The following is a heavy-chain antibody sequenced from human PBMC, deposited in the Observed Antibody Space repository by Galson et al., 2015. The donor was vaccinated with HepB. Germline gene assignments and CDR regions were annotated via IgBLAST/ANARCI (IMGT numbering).Heavy chain of an antibody. CDR1: GYIFTHYA. CDR2: ISTNTGNP. Sequence: SVKVSCKASGYIFTHYAISWVRQAPGQGLEWMGWISTNTGNPTYAQGFTGRFVFSLDTSVSTAYLQISSLKAEDTAVYYCARDHFPRLRAFDYWGQGALVTVSS. V-gene: IGHV7-4-1*02. J-gene: IGHJ4*02. CDR3: ARDHFPRLRAFDY. D-gene: IGHD3-3*02.